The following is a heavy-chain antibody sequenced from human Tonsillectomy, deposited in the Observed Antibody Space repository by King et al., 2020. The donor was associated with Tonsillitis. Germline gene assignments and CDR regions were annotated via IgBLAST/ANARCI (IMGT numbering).Heavy chain of an antibody. CDR1: GFTFDEYA. J-gene: IGHJ4*02. CDR2: ISWNSATQ. D-gene: IGHD3-3*01. CDR3: AKDNHDFWSGSALDY. V-gene: IGHV3-9*01. Sequence: VQLVESGGGLVQPGRSLRLSCAASGFTFDEYAMHWVRQAPGKGLEWVSGISWNSATQGYADSVKGRFIISRDNGKNSLYLQMNTLRAEDTALYYCAKDNHDFWSGSALDYWGQGTLVTVSS.